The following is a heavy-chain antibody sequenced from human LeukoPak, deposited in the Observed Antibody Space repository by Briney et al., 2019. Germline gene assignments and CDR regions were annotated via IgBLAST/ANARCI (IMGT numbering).Heavy chain of an antibody. J-gene: IGHJ4*02. CDR1: GFTFSSYG. D-gene: IGHD2-21*02. CDR3: AKLPWGDHDLFDY. Sequence: GRSLRLSCAASGFTFSSYGMHWVRQAPGKGLESVAVISYDGSNKYYADSVKGRFTISRDNSKNTLYLQMNSLRAEDTAVYYCAKLPWGDHDLFDYWGQGTLVTVSS. CDR2: ISYDGSNK. V-gene: IGHV3-30*18.